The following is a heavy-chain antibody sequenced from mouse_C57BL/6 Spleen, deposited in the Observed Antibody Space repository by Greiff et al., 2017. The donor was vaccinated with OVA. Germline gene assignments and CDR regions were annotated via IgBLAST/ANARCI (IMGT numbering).Heavy chain of an antibody. CDR3: ARDYGSSYAWFAY. Sequence: QVQLQQSGPELVKPGASVKLSCKASGYTFTSYDINWVKQRHGQGLEWIGWIYPRDGSTKYNEKFKGKATLTVDTSSSTAYMELHSLTSEDSAVYFCARDYGSSYAWFAYWGQGTLVTVSA. CDR2: IYPRDGST. V-gene: IGHV1-85*01. CDR1: GYTFTSYD. D-gene: IGHD1-1*01. J-gene: IGHJ3*01.